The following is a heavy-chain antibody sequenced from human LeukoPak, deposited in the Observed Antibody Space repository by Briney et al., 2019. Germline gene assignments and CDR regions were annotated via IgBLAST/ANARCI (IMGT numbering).Heavy chain of an antibody. D-gene: IGHD2-2*01. J-gene: IGHJ4*02. Sequence: SVTVSCKASGGTFSSYAISWVRQAPAQGLEWMGGIIPIFGTANYAQKFQGRVTITADESTSTAYMELSSLRSEDTAVYYCAREYRSTYFDYWGQGTLVTVSS. CDR2: IIPIFGTA. CDR3: AREYRSTYFDY. V-gene: IGHV1-69*13. CDR1: GGTFSSYA.